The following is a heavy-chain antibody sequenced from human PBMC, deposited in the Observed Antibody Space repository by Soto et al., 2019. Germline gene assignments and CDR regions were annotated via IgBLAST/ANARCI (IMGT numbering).Heavy chain of an antibody. V-gene: IGHV4-30-4*01. Sequence: TLSLTCTVSGASISSDDYYWTWIRQPPGKGLEWIGNTQYSGSTYYNPSLKSRITISLDTSKNQFSLRLSSVTAADTAMYYCARDRRDIVVVPALLGPKGTVGMDVWGQGTTVTVSS. CDR2: TQYSGST. D-gene: IGHD2-2*01. J-gene: IGHJ6*02. CDR1: GASISSDDYY. CDR3: ARDRRDIVVVPALLGPKGTVGMDV.